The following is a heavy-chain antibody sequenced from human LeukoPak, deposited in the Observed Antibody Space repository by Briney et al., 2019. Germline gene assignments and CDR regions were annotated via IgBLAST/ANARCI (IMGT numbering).Heavy chain of an antibody. CDR3: ARSVTGMGDYNFFETYNFDY. D-gene: IGHD3-3*01. CDR1: GDSISSGTYH. Sequence: SETLSLTCTVSGDSISSGTYHWGWIRRPPGKGLECIGYISYTGTTYYSPSLKSRVTISLVTSKNQFSLSLYSVTAADTAMYYCARSVTGMGDYNFFETYNFDYWGQGILVTVSS. J-gene: IGHJ4*02. CDR2: ISYTGTT. V-gene: IGHV4-39*07.